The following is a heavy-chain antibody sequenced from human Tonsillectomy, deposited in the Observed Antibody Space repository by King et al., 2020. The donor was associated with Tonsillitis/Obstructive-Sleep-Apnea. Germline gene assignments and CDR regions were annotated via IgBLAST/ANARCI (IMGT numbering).Heavy chain of an antibody. CDR1: GGTFSSHG. Sequence: VQLVESGAEAKKPGSSVKVSCKISGGTFSSHGITWVRQAPGQGLEWMGVIIPMFGTEKYAQKFQDRVTIIEAESTSIAYMELRSLSSDDTAVYYCARCLPSGSTITWGRKGHFNYYMDVWGEGTTVTISS. CDR2: IIPMFGTE. V-gene: IGHV1-69*01. D-gene: IGHD5/OR15-5a*01. J-gene: IGHJ6*03. CDR3: ARCLPSGSTITWGRKGHFNYYMDV.